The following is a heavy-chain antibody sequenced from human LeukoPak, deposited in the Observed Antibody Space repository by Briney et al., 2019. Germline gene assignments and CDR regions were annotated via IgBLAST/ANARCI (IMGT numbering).Heavy chain of an antibody. Sequence: PSETLSLTCTVSGGSITSNAYYWGWIRQPPGKGLEWIGTIYYTGSTYYNPSLKSRVTISVDTSKNQFSLKLSSVTATDTAVYYCARWFGKTLAGVYWGEGTLVTVSS. CDR2: IYYTGST. CDR3: ARWFGKTLAGVY. CDR1: GGSITSNAYY. D-gene: IGHD3-10*01. V-gene: IGHV4-39*01. J-gene: IGHJ4*02.